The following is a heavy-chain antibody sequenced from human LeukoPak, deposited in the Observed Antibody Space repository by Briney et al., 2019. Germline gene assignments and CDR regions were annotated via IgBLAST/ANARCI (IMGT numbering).Heavy chain of an antibody. CDR3: ARASYYDSSGYSGKTIYYYYMDV. Sequence: GASVKVSCKASGGTFSSYAISWVRQAPGQGLEWMGGIIPIFGTANYAQKFQGRVTITADKSTSTAYMELSSLRSEDTAVYYCARASYYDSSGYSGKTIYYYYMDVWGKGTTVTVSS. CDR2: IIPIFGTA. J-gene: IGHJ6*03. V-gene: IGHV1-69*06. CDR1: GGTFSSYA. D-gene: IGHD3-22*01.